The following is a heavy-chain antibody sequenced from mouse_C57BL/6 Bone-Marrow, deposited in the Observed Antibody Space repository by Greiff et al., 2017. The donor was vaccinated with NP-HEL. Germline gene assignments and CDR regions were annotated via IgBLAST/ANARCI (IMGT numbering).Heavy chain of an antibody. Sequence: QVQLQQPGAELVKPGASVKLSCKASGYTFTSYWMRWVKQRPGQGLEWIGAIDPSDSYTNYNHQFKGKATLTVDTSSSEDYMQLSSRTSEDSAVYDCARWVYDYDDVFAYWGQGTLVTVSA. CDR3: ARWVYDYDDVFAY. V-gene: IGHV1-50*01. D-gene: IGHD2-4*01. CDR1: GYTFTSYW. J-gene: IGHJ3*01. CDR2: IDPSDSYT.